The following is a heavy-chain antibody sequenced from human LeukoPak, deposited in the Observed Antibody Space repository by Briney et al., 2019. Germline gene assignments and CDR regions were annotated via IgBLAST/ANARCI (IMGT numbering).Heavy chain of an antibody. V-gene: IGHV3-21*01. CDR1: GFTFSSYT. J-gene: IGHJ3*02. CDR2: ISSSSRDI. CDR3: VREGGASVFVVVTARGAFDI. Sequence: GGSLRLSCAASGFTFSSYTMNWVRQAPGKGLEWVAAISSSSRDIFYADSVKGRFSISRDNTQNSLSLQMNSLRAEDTAVYYCVREGGASVFVVVTARGAFDIWGQGTMVTVSS. D-gene: IGHD2-21*02.